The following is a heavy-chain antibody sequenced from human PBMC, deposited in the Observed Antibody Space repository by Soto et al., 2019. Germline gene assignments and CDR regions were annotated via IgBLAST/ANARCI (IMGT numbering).Heavy chain of an antibody. CDR2: IYYSGTT. CDR3: ARVVSDDDAFDI. V-gene: IGHV4-59*01. D-gene: IGHD1-26*01. Sequence: SETLSLTCTVSGGSISSYYWSWIRQPPGKGLEWIGYIYYSGTTNYNPSLKSRVTISVDTSKNQFSLKLSSVTAADTAVYYCARVVSDDDAFDIWGQGTLVTVSS. J-gene: IGHJ3*02. CDR1: GGSISSYY.